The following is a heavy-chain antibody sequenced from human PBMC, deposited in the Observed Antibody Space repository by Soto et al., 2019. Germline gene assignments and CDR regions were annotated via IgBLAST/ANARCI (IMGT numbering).Heavy chain of an antibody. Sequence: GGSLRLSCAASGFTFSSYGMHWVRQAPGKGLEWVAVIWSDGSNKYYADSVRGRFTISRDNSRDTLYLQMNSLRADDTAVYYYGKERRGSGWFVCDYWGQGELVTVSS. CDR2: IWSDGSNK. D-gene: IGHD6-19*01. V-gene: IGHV3-33*06. J-gene: IGHJ4*02. CDR1: GFTFSSYG. CDR3: GKERRGSGWFVCDY.